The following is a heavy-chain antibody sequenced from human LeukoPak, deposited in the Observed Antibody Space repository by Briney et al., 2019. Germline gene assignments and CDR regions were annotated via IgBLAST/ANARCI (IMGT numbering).Heavy chain of an antibody. J-gene: IGHJ4*02. CDR3: ARGYGTV. V-gene: IGHV3-74*01. CDR1: GFTFSSYW. CDR2: ISTDGSFT. Sequence: GGSLRLSCAASGFTFSSYWMHWVRQGPEKGLVWVARISTDGSFTSYADSVKGRFTISRDNAKNTLYLQMNSLRDEDTAVYYCARGYGTVWGQGTLVAVS. D-gene: IGHD5-18*01.